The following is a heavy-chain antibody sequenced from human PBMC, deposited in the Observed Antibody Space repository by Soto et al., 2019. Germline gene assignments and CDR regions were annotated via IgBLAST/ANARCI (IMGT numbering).Heavy chain of an antibody. CDR3: ARGPGYCSSTSCYAAGYYYYYMDV. J-gene: IGHJ6*03. D-gene: IGHD2-2*01. Sequence: SETLSLTCTVSGSSISSYYWSWIRQPPGKGLEWIGYIYDTGSTNYNPSLKSRVTISVDTSKNQFSLKLSSVTAADTAVYYCARGPGYCSSTSCYAAGYYYYYMDVWGKGTTVTVSS. V-gene: IGHV4-59*01. CDR1: GSSISSYY. CDR2: IYDTGST.